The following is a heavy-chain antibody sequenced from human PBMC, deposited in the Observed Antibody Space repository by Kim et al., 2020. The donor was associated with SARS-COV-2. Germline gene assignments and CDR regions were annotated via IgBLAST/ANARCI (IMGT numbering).Heavy chain of an antibody. D-gene: IGHD6-6*01. J-gene: IGHJ6*02. CDR2: IYYSGST. CDR1: GGSISSSSYY. V-gene: IGHV4-39*01. CDR3: ARRGSSPYYGMDV. Sequence: SETLSLTCTVSGGSISSSSYYWGWIRQPPGKGLEWIGSIYYSGSTYYNPSLKSRVTISVDTSKNQFSLKLSSVTAADTAVYYCARRGSSPYYGMDVWGQGTTVTVSS.